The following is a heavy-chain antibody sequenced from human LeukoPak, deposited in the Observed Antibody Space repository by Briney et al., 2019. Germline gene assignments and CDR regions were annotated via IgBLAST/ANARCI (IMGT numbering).Heavy chain of an antibody. V-gene: IGHV3-23*01. J-gene: IGHJ6*04. CDR3: ARIPTYQPLLAPSCSFRAV. CDR2: IGGSGYST. D-gene: IGHD2-2*01. CDR1: GFTFSNYA. Sequence: PGGPLRLSCAVSGFTFSNYAMTWVRQAPGKGLEWVSTIGGSGYSTYDADSVRGRFAISRDNSKNTLYLQMNSLRADDTAVYYCARIPTYQPLLAPSCSFRAVWGKRTTVTVSS.